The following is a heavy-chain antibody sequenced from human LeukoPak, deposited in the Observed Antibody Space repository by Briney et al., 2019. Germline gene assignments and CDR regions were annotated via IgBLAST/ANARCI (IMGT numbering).Heavy chain of an antibody. D-gene: IGHD3-3*01. J-gene: IGHJ4*02. V-gene: IGHV4-61*02. CDR1: GGSISSGSYY. CDR2: IYTSGST. CDR3: ARTDRAFGVVIGFDY. Sequence: SQTLSLTCTVSGGSISSGSYYWSWIRQPAGKGLEWIGRIYTSGSTNYNPSLKSRVTISVDTSKNQFSLKLSSVTAADTAVYYCARTDRAFGVVIGFDYWGQGTLVTVSS.